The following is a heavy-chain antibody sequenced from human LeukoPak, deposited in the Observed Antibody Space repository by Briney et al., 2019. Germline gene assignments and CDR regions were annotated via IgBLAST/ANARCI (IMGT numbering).Heavy chain of an antibody. J-gene: IGHJ4*02. Sequence: PGRSLRLSCAASGSIFSTYDMHWVRQTPGQGLEWVAIISSEGNTQYYADSVKGRFTISRDNSKNTLYLQMNSLRAEDTAFYYCRVFLTSRDYWGQGSLVTVSS. V-gene: IGHV3-30*03. CDR1: GSIFSTYD. CDR2: ISSEGNTQ. CDR3: RVFLTSRDY. D-gene: IGHD3-9*01.